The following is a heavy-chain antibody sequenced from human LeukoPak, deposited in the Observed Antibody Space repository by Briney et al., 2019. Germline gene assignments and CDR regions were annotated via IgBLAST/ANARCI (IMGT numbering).Heavy chain of an antibody. D-gene: IGHD3-22*01. J-gene: IGHJ4*02. V-gene: IGHV3-74*01. CDR1: IFTFSRYW. CDR2: INSDGIST. Sequence: GGSLRLSCAASIFTFSRYWMHWVRHAPGKGLVWVSRINSDGISTSYAYSVKGRFTISRDNAKNTLYLQMNSLRAEDTAVYYCARDGNYYDSSGPADYWGQGTLVTVSS. CDR3: ARDGNYYDSSGPADY.